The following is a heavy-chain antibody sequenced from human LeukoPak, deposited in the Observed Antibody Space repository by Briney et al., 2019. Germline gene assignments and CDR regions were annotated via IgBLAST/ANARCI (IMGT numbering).Heavy chain of an antibody. J-gene: IGHJ6*03. CDR1: GFTFSHYN. CDR3: ARDRFPTYGDQYYYYYYYMDV. CDR2: ISGTSTYL. V-gene: IGHV3-21*01. D-gene: IGHD4-17*01. Sequence: NPGGSLRLSCAASGFTFSHYNMNWVRQAPGKGLEWVSSISGTSTYLYYADSVKGRFTISRDNAKTSLYLQMNSLRAEDTAVYYCARDRFPTYGDQYYYYYYYMDVWGKGTTVTVSS.